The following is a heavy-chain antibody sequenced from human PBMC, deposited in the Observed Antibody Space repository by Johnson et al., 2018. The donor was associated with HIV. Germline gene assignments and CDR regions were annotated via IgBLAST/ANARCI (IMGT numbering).Heavy chain of an antibody. CDR2: IYSGDNT. CDR1: GISVIKNY. J-gene: IGHJ3*02. D-gene: IGHD6-13*01. CDR3: ASVLAAAAMGAFDI. V-gene: IGHV3-66*02. Sequence: VQLVESGGGLVQPGGSLRLSCEASGISVIKNYMSWVRQAPGKGLEWVSLIYSGDNTKYANSVKGRLTISRDNSKNTLYLQMNSLRAEDTAVYYCASVLAAAAMGAFDIWGQGTMVTVSS.